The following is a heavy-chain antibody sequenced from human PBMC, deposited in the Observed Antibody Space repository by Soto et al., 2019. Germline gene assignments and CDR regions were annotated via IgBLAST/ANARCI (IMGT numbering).Heavy chain of an antibody. Sequence: QVQLQQWGAGLLKPSETLSLTCAVYGGSFSGYYWSWIRQPPGKGLEWIGEINHSGSTNYNPSLKTRVTRSLDTSKNQFSLKLSSVTAADKAVYYCARWVVLCDFRPFDAFDIWGQGTMVTVSS. D-gene: IGHD3-3*01. J-gene: IGHJ3*02. V-gene: IGHV4-34*01. CDR3: ARWVVLCDFRPFDAFDI. CDR2: INHSGST. CDR1: GGSFSGYY.